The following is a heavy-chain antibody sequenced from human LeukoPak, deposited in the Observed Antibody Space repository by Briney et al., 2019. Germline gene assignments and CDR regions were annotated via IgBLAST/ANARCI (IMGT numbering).Heavy chain of an antibody. CDR1: GFTFSSYS. J-gene: IGHJ4*02. D-gene: IGHD3-10*01. Sequence: GGSLRLSCAASGFTFSSYSMNWVRQAPGKGLEWVSSISSSSSYIYYADSVKGRFTISRDNAKNSLYLQMNSLRAEDTAVYYCARDQIGTMVRGVTFDYWGQGTLVTVSS. V-gene: IGHV3-21*01. CDR2: ISSSSSYI. CDR3: ARDQIGTMVRGVTFDY.